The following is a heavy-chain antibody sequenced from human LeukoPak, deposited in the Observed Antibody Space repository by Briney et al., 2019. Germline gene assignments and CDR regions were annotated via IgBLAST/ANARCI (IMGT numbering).Heavy chain of an antibody. J-gene: IGHJ4*02. CDR1: GFIFSNYW. CDR3: VKVSIAVAGSDY. Sequence: PGGSLRLSCAASGFIFSNYWMTWVRQAPGKGLEWVANIKEDGSEKYCLDSVSGRFTISRDNAKNSLYLQMNSLRAEDTAVYYCVKVSIAVAGSDYWGQGTLVTVSS. D-gene: IGHD6-13*01. CDR2: IKEDGSEK. V-gene: IGHV3-7*01.